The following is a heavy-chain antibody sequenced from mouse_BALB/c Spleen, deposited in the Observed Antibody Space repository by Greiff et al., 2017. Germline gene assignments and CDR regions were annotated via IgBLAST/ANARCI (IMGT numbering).Heavy chain of an antibody. V-gene: IGHV5-6-5*01. D-gene: IGHD1-1*01. CDR3: ARAYGSSYEDAMDY. Sequence: DVHLVESGGGLVKPGGSLKLSCAASGFTFSSYAMSWVRQTPEKRLEWVASISSGGSTYYPDSVKGRFTISRDNARNILYLQMSSLRSEDTAMYYCARAYGSSYEDAMDYWGQGTSVTVSS. CDR1: GFTFSSYA. J-gene: IGHJ4*01. CDR2: ISSGGST.